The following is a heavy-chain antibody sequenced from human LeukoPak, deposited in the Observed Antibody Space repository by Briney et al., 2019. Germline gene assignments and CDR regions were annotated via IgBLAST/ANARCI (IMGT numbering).Heavy chain of an antibody. CDR2: ISKNGRNT. CDR3: ARVDSGSACAS. V-gene: IGHV3-64*01. D-gene: IGHD6-19*01. Sequence: GGSLRLSCAASGFTLSSYAMHWVRRAPGKGQEFVSAISKNGRNTYYGNSMKGRFTISRDISKNTLYLQMGSLRPEDMAVYYCARVDSGSACASWGQGILVTVSS. J-gene: IGHJ1*01. CDR1: GFTLSSYA.